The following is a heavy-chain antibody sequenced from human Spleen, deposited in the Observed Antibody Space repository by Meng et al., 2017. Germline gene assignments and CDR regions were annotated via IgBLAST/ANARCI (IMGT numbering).Heavy chain of an antibody. D-gene: IGHD6-19*01. CDR1: GFTFSDYY. CDR3: AREGWMGSAWYCFDS. V-gene: IGHV3-71*01. CDR2: IRNKVNGGTT. J-gene: IGHJ4*02. Sequence: GESLKISCAASGFTFSDYYMSWVRQAPGKGLEWVRFIRNKVNGGTTESTTSVKGRFTISRDDSKSITYLQMNSLRAEDTAVYYCAREGWMGSAWYCFDSWGQGAQVTVSS.